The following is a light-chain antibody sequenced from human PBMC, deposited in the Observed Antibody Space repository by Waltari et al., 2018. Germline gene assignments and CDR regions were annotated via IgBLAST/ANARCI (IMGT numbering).Light chain of an antibody. CDR3: AAWDDSLSAVV. CDR2: KSN. CDR1: TTNIGSSY. J-gene: IGLJ2*01. Sequence: QSVLTQPPSASGTPGQRVAVSCSGRTTNIGSSYVYWYQQLPGTAPKLLIFKSNQRPSGVPDRFSGSKSGTSASLAISGLRSEDEGDYFCAAWDDSLSAVVFGGGTQLTVL. V-gene: IGLV1-47*01.